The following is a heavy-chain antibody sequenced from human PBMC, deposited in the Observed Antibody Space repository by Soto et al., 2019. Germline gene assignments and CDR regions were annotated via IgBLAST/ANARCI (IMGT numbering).Heavy chain of an antibody. Sequence: QVQLVESGGGVVQPGRSLRLSCAASGFTFSSYGMHWVRQAPGKGLEWVAVIWYDGSNKYYADSVKGRFTISRDNSKNTLYLQMNSLRAEDTAVYYCARTYSSGWNFDYWGQVTLVTVSS. D-gene: IGHD6-19*01. CDR3: ARTYSSGWNFDY. V-gene: IGHV3-33*01. CDR2: IWYDGSNK. CDR1: GFTFSSYG. J-gene: IGHJ4*02.